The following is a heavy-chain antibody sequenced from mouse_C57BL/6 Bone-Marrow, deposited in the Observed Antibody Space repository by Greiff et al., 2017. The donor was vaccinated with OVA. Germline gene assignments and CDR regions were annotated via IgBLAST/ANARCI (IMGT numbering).Heavy chain of an antibody. CDR1: GYTFTDYY. V-gene: IGHV1-26*01. J-gene: IGHJ4*01. CDR3: ARDGYDVYAMDY. Sequence: VQLQQSGPELVKPGASVKISCKASGYTFTDYYLNWVKQSHGKSLEWIGDINPNNGGTCYNQQFKGKATLTVDKSSSKAYMEHRSLTSADSAVYYCARDGYDVYAMDYWGQGNSVTVSS. CDR2: INPNNGGT. D-gene: IGHD2-2*01.